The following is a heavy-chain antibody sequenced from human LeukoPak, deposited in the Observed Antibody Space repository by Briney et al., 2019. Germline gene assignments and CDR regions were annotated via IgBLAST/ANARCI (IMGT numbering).Heavy chain of an antibody. D-gene: IGHD1-1*01. Sequence: GGSLRLSCAASGLTFSNYYMTWVRQAPGKGLEWVANINQDGSQKYYVDSVKGRFTISRDNAKNSLYLQMNSLRAEDTAVYYCARPNFYPDYWGQGTLVTVSS. CDR3: ARPNFYPDY. CDR1: GLTFSNYY. V-gene: IGHV3-7*01. J-gene: IGHJ4*02. CDR2: INQDGSQK.